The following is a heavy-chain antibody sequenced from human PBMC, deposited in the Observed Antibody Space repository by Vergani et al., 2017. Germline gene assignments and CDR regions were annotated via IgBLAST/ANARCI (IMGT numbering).Heavy chain of an antibody. CDR1: GGSFSGYY. Sequence: QVQLQESGAGLLKPSETLSLTCAVFGGSFSGYYWSWIRQPPGKGLEWIGEINHSGRTKYNPTLKSRVTISVDTSKDQFSLRLNSVTAAVTAVYYCARGEVVELDYWGQGILVTVSS. CDR3: ARGEVVELDY. V-gene: IGHV4-34*01. J-gene: IGHJ4*02. CDR2: INHSGRT. D-gene: IGHD2-15*01.